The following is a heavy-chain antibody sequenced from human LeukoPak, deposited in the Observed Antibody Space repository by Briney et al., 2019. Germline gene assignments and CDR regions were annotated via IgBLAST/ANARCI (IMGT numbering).Heavy chain of an antibody. CDR3: AKFGRYNYADMRYFDY. D-gene: IGHD1-20*01. Sequence: PGGSLRLSCAASGFTFSSYAMSWVRQAPGKGLEWVSAISGSGGSTYYADSVKGRFTISRDNSKNPLYLQMNSLRAEDTAVYYCAKFGRYNYADMRYFDYWGQGTLVTVSS. V-gene: IGHV3-23*01. CDR1: GFTFSSYA. J-gene: IGHJ4*02. CDR2: ISGSGGST.